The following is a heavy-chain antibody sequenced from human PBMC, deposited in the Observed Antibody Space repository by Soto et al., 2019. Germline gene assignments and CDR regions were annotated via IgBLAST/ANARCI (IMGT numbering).Heavy chain of an antibody. J-gene: IGHJ6*02. CDR3: VREAVAVAGADSYSGLDV. D-gene: IGHD6-19*01. CDR1: GFTVSTHY. V-gene: IGHV3-66*01. CDR2: IYSGGIT. Sequence: VQLMESGGGLVQPGGSLRLSCAASGFTVSTHYMSWVRQAPGKGLERVSVIYSGGITYYADSVRGRFTISRDISKNTLHLQMNSLRVEDTAVYSCVREAVAVAGADSYSGLDVWSHGTTVIVSS.